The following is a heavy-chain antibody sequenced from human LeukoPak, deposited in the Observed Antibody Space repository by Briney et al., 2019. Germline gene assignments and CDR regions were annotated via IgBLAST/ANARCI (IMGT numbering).Heavy chain of an antibody. CDR1: GGSISSSSYY. D-gene: IGHD5-18*01. J-gene: IGHJ4*02. CDR2: IYYSGST. V-gene: IGHV4-39*01. CDR3: ARQGDTAMVEVCSY. Sequence: PSETLSLTCTVSGGSISSSSYYWGWIRQPPGQGLEWIGSIYYSGSTFYNPSLKSRVTISVDTSKNQFSLKLSSVTAADTAVYYCARQGDTAMVEVCSYWGQGTLVTVSS.